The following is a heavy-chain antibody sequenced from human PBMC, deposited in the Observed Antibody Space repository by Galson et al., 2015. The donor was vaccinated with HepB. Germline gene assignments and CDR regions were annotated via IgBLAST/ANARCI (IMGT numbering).Heavy chain of an antibody. V-gene: IGHV1-3*01. CDR2: INAGNGNT. J-gene: IGHJ6*02. CDR3: ARGLGEHGMDV. Sequence: QSGAEVKKPGASVTVSCTASGYTFTSYAMHWVRQAPGQRLEWMGWINAGNGNTKYSQKFQGRVTITRDTSASTAYMELSSLRSEDTAVYYCARGLGEHGMDVWGQGTTVTVSS. D-gene: IGHD3-10*01. CDR1: GYTFTSYA.